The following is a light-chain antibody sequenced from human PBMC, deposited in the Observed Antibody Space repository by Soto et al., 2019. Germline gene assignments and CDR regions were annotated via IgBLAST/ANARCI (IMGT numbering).Light chain of an antibody. CDR1: QPVNNN. Sequence: IEMTQSPATLSASPGDRATLSCRASQPVNNNLAWYQQKPGQAPRLLIYGVSTRATGISARFSGGGSVTEFTLTISSLQSEDFALYYCQQYEKWPPSITFGQGRRPEI. CDR3: QQYEKWPPSIT. CDR2: GVS. J-gene: IGKJ5*01. V-gene: IGKV3-15*01.